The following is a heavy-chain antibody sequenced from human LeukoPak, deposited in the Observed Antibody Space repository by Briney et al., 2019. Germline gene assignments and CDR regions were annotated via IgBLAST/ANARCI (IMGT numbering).Heavy chain of an antibody. CDR3: ARGPPYHYDFWSGYYYYYGMDV. V-gene: IGHV1-2*06. Sequence: ASVKVSCKASGYTFTSYAMHWVCQAPGQRLEWMGRINPNSGGTNYAQKFQGRVTMTRDTSISTAYMELSRLRSDDTAVYYCARGPPYHYDFWSGYYYYYGMDVWGQGTTVTVSS. CDR2: INPNSGGT. D-gene: IGHD3-3*01. J-gene: IGHJ6*02. CDR1: GYTFTSYA.